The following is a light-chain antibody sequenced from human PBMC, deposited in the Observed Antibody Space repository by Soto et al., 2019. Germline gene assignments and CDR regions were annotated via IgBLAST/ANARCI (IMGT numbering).Light chain of an antibody. CDR2: GAS. CDR3: QQFNSYPFT. CDR1: QGIRSL. Sequence: IQLTQSPSSLSASVGDRVTITCRASQGIRSLLAWYQQKPGRAPNLLIYGASTLQSGVPSRFSGSASGTDFTLTITSLQPEDFATYHCQQFNSYPFTFGQGTKLEIK. V-gene: IGKV1-9*01. J-gene: IGKJ2*01.